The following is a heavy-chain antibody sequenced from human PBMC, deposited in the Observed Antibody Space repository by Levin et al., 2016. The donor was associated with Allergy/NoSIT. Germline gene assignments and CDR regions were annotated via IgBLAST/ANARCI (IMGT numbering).Heavy chain of an antibody. V-gene: IGHV4-31*02. D-gene: IGHD2-15*01. Sequence: WIRQPPGKGLEWIGYIYYSGSTYYNPSLKSRVTISVDTSKNQFSLKLSSVTAADTAVYYCARDGAATHRPLDYWGQGTLVTVSS. J-gene: IGHJ4*02. CDR3: ARDGAATHRPLDY. CDR2: IYYSGST.